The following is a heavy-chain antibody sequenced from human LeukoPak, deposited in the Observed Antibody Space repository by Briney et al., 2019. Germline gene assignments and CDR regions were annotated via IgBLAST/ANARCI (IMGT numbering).Heavy chain of an antibody. V-gene: IGHV1-69*04. CDR2: IIPILGIA. D-gene: IGHD3-9*01. CDR3: ARENYDILTGHTLYYFDY. CDR1: GGTFSSYA. J-gene: IGHJ4*02. Sequence: SVKVSCKASGGTFSSYAISWVRQAPGQGLEWMGRIIPILGIANYAQKFQGRVTITADKSTSTAYMELSSLRSEDTVVYYCARENYDILTGHTLYYFDYWGQGTLVTVPS.